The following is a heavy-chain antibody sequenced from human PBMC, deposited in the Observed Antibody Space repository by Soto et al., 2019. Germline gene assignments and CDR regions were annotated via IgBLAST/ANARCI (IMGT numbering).Heavy chain of an antibody. CDR1: GYTFTAYD. Sequence: AASVKVSCKTSGYTFTAYDIYWVRQAPGQGLEWMGWIRAYNGDTNYAQKFQTRVTMTTDKSTDTAYMDLRSLTSDDTAIYYCARAGAAPYYYYGLDVWGQGTKVTVSS. J-gene: IGHJ6*02. CDR3: ARAGAAPYYYYGLDV. CDR2: IRAYNGDT. V-gene: IGHV1-18*01. D-gene: IGHD3-10*01.